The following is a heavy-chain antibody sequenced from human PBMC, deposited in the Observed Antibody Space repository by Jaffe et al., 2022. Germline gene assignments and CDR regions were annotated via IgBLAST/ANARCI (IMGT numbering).Heavy chain of an antibody. CDR1: GFTFSSYE. D-gene: IGHD3-10*01. J-gene: IGHJ4*02. CDR3: ARASKYRWGSGSYFDY. Sequence: EVQLVESGGGLVQPGGSLRLSCAASGFTFSSYEMNWVRQAPGKGLEWVSYISSSGSTIYYADSVKGRFTISRDNAKNSLYLQMNSLRAEDTAVYYCARASKYRWGSGSYFDYWGQGTLVTVSS. V-gene: IGHV3-48*03. CDR2: ISSSGSTI.